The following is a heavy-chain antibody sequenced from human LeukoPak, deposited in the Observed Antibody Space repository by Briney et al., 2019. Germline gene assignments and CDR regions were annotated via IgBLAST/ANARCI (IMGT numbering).Heavy chain of an antibody. CDR2: INHSGST. Sequence: SETLSLTCAVYGGSFSGYYWSWIRQPPGKGLEWIGEINHSGSTNYNPSLKSRVTISVDTSKNQFSLKLSSVTAADTAVYYCARGGNIVATIGGDFDYWGQGTLVTVSS. CDR3: ARGGNIVATIGGDFDY. CDR1: GGSFSGYY. J-gene: IGHJ4*02. V-gene: IGHV4-34*01. D-gene: IGHD5-12*01.